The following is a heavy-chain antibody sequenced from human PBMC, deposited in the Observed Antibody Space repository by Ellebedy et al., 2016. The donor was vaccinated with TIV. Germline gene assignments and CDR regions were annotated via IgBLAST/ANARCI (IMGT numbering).Heavy chain of an antibody. CDR3: ARPGYCSGGRCWVYGMDV. D-gene: IGHD2-15*01. J-gene: IGHJ6*02. CDR2: ISSDGSTT. V-gene: IGHV3-74*01. CDR1: GFTFSSYW. Sequence: GGSLRLXXAASGFTFSSYWMHSARQAPGKGLVWVSRISSDGSTTVYADSVKGRFTISRDNAKNTLYLQMNSLRAADTAVYYCARPGYCSGGRCWVYGMDVWGQGTTVTVSS.